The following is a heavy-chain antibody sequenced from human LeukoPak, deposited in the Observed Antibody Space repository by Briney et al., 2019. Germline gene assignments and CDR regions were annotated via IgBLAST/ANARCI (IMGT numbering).Heavy chain of an antibody. CDR3: ARREVYSGSYYDYYMDV. CDR1: GYSFTSYW. D-gene: IGHD1-26*01. V-gene: IGHV5-51*01. J-gene: IGHJ6*03. Sequence: GESLKISCKGSGYSFTSYWIGWVRQMPGKGLEWMGIIYPGDSDTRYSPSFQGQVTISADKSISTAYLQWSSLKASDTAMYYCARREVYSGSYYDYYMDVWGKGTTVTVSS. CDR2: IYPGDSDT.